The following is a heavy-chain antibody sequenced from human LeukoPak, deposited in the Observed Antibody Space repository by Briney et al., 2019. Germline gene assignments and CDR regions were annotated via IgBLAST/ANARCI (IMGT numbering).Heavy chain of an antibody. Sequence: SETLSLTCTVSGGSISSYYWSWIRQPPGKGLEWIGYIYYSGSTNYNPSLKSRVTISVDTSKNQFSLKLSSVTAADTAVYYCARGPEHSSSWYSWFDPWGQGTLVTVSS. D-gene: IGHD6-13*01. CDR1: GGSISSYY. CDR2: IYYSGST. V-gene: IGHV4-59*01. J-gene: IGHJ5*02. CDR3: ARGPEHSSSWYSWFDP.